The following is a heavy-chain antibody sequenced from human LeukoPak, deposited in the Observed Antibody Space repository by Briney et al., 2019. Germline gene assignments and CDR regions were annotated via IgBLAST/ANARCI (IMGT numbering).Heavy chain of an antibody. CDR3: ARGSATGLAY. J-gene: IGHJ4*02. V-gene: IGHV4-34*01. Sequence: SETLSLTCAVYGGSFSGYSWTWIRQTPGKGLEWIGENYRSGSTNYNPALKSRLNISVDTSKSQFSLKLSSVTAADTAVYYCARGSATGLAYWGQGTLVTVSS. D-gene: IGHD1-1*01. CDR1: GGSFSGYS. CDR2: NYRSGST.